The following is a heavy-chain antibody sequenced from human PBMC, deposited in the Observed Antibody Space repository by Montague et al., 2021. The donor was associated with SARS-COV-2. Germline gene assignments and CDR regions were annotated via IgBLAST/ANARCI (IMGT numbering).Heavy chain of an antibody. V-gene: IGHV3-74*01. CDR1: GFTFGNYW. CDR3: VGSGWYWARYYFDY. CDR2: INSDGSTT. J-gene: IGHJ4*02. D-gene: IGHD6-19*01. Sequence: SLRLSCAASGFTFGNYWMHWVRQAPGKGLVWVSRINSDGSTTSCADSVKGRFTISRDNAKNTLYLQMNSLRAEDTAVYYCVGSGWYWARYYFDYWGQGTLVTVSS.